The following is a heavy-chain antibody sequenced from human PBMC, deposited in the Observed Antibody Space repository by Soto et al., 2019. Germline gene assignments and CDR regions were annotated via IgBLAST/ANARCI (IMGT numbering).Heavy chain of an antibody. J-gene: IGHJ3*01. V-gene: IGHV1-18*01. CDR1: GYTFINYG. CDR2: LSAYNGDT. CDR3: ARWSAILGGAEASDV. Sequence: ASVKVSCKTSGYTFINYGITWVRQAPGQGLEWMGWLSAYNGDTSSSEKLQDRFTMTTDTSTNTVYMDLRSLTSDDTAVYYCARWSAILGGAEASDVWGQGTLGRVSS. D-gene: IGHD1-26*01.